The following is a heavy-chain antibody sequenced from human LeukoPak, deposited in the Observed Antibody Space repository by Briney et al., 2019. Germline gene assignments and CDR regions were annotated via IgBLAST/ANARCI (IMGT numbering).Heavy chain of an antibody. Sequence: SETLSLTCAVYGGSFSGYYWSWIRQPPGKGLEWIGEINHSGSTNYNPSLKSRVTISVDTSKNQFSLKLSSVTAADTAVYYCARGLSVVGATRGGAFDYWGQGTLVTVSS. J-gene: IGHJ4*02. CDR3: ARGLSVVGATRGGAFDY. CDR2: INHSGST. D-gene: IGHD1-26*01. V-gene: IGHV4-34*01. CDR1: GGSFSGYY.